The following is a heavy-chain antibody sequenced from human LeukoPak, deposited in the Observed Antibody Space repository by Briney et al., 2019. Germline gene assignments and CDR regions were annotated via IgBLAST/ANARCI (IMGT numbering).Heavy chain of an antibody. CDR1: GVVFSDYG. CDR2: ISSSSDYR. Sequence: GRSLRLSCAASGVVFSDYGMNWVREAPGKGLEWVSCISSSSDYRSYTDSSKVRFTIYRTSSKNSLYVHLNRLRDEDTAGIYFARDGGSYYFDYWGQGTLVTVPS. CDR3: ARDGGSYYFDY. J-gene: IGHJ4*02. V-gene: IGHV3-21*01. D-gene: IGHD2-15*01.